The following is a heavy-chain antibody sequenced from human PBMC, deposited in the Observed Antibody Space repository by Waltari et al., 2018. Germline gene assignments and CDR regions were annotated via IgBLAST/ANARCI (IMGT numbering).Heavy chain of an antibody. CDR1: GGSFSGYY. D-gene: IGHD6-19*01. Sequence: QVQLQQWGAGLLKPSETLSLTCAVYGGSFSGYYWSWIRQPPGKGLEWIGEINHSGSTNYTPSLNSRVTISVDTSKNQFSLKLSSVTAADTAVYYCARGGWYGYYYYMDVWGKGTTVTVSS. CDR3: ARGGWYGYYYYMDV. CDR2: INHSGST. V-gene: IGHV4-34*01. J-gene: IGHJ6*03.